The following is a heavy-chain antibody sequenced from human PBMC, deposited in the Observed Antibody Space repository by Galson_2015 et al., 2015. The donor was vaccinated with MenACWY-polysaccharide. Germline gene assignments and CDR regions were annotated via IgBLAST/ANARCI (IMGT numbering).Heavy chain of an antibody. J-gene: IGHJ4*02. CDR1: GLTFSSYG. CDR3: AKGAAHYGSGNYYDY. V-gene: IGHV3-23*01. Sequence: SLRLSCAGSGLTFSSYGMGWVRQAPGKGLEWVSGISPTTGNTYYADSVRGRFTISRDNSKNTLYLQMNSLRAEDTAVYYCAKGAAHYGSGNYYDYWGQGTQVTVSS. CDR2: ISPTTGNT. D-gene: IGHD3-10*01.